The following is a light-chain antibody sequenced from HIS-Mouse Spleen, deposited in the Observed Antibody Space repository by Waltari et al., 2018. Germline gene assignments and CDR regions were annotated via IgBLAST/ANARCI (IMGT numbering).Light chain of an antibody. V-gene: IGLV2-18*02. CDR1: ISDVGSYNR. Sequence: QSALTQPPSVSGSPGQSFTISCPGTISDVGSYNRISWYQQPPGTAPKLMIYEVSNRPSGVPDRFSGSKSGNTASLTISGLQAEDEADYYCSSYTSSSTVFGTGTKVTVL. J-gene: IGLJ1*01. CDR3: SSYTSSSTV. CDR2: EVS.